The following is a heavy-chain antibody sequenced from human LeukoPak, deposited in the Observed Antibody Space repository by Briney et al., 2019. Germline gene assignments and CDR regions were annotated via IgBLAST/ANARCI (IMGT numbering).Heavy chain of an antibody. V-gene: IGHV3-11*01. Sequence: PGGSLRLSCVVSGFDLSDYYMSWIRQAPGKGLEWISHISSSGGNIYFADSVKGRFTMSRDNARGSLYLQMNSLRADDTAIYYCARRRDYFDYWGQGTLVTVSS. CDR2: ISSSGGNI. CDR3: ARRRDYFDY. J-gene: IGHJ4*02. CDR1: GFDLSDYY.